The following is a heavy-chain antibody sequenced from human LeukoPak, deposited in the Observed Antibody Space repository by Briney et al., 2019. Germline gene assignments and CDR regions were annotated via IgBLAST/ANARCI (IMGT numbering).Heavy chain of an antibody. CDR3: ARGPHDTSYYFDQ. CDR2: IDPNSGGT. D-gene: IGHD3-22*01. Sequence: GASVKVSCKASGYTFTGYFIHWVRQAPGQGPEWMGRIDPNSGGTNYALKFQGRVTMTRDTSITTAYMDLNRLRSDDTAVYYCARGPHDTSYYFDQWGQGTLVTVSP. CDR1: GYTFTGYF. V-gene: IGHV1-2*06. J-gene: IGHJ4*02.